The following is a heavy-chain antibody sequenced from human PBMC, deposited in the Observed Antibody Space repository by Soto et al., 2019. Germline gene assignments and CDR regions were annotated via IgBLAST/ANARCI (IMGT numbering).Heavy chain of an antibody. J-gene: IGHJ4*02. V-gene: IGHV4-4*07. D-gene: IGHD2-21*02. Sequence: KPSETLSLTCLVSGASVSFYTWSWVRQPANKGLEWIGRVFSSVSATYSPSLKSRVRISMDTPENRISLKLDSVTAADAGVYYCTRDGMTTGDTWGPGTLVTVSS. CDR2: VFSSVSA. CDR1: GASVSFYT. CDR3: TRDGMTTGDT.